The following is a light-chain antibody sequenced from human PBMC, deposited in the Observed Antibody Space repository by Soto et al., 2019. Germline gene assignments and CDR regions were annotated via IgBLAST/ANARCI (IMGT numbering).Light chain of an antibody. Sequence: ETVMTQSPATLSVTPGERVTLSCRASQSVGSHLAWYQQKPGQTPRLLMYATSVRATGVPARFSGSGSETDFTLTISSLQYEDFAVYYCQQYNDWPPYTFGQGTKLEIK. CDR2: ATS. CDR3: QQYNDWPPYT. V-gene: IGKV3-15*01. J-gene: IGKJ2*01. CDR1: QSVGSH.